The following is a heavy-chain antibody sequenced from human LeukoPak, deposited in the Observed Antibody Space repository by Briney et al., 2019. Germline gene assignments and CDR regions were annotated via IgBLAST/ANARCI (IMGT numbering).Heavy chain of an antibody. V-gene: IGHV3-30*18. CDR2: ISYDGSNK. Sequence: PGGSLGLSCAASGFTFSSYGMHWVRQAPGKGLEWVAVISYDGSNKYYADSVKGRFTISRDNSKNTLYLQMNSLRAEDTAVYYCAKDFNYYDSSGYFALDYWGQGTLVTVSS. D-gene: IGHD3-22*01. J-gene: IGHJ4*02. CDR3: AKDFNYYDSSGYFALDY. CDR1: GFTFSSYG.